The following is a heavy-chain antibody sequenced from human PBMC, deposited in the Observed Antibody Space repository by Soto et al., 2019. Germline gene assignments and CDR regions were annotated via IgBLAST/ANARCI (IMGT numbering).Heavy chain of an antibody. Sequence: VGSLRLSCAASGFSFSNYAMGWVRQAPGKGLEWVSSISSSGSSIYYADSVKGRFTISRDNAKNSLYLQMNSLRAEDTAVYYCARAPLYSSGWSEFDYWGQGTLVTVSS. CDR1: GFSFSNYA. J-gene: IGHJ4*02. V-gene: IGHV3-21*01. D-gene: IGHD6-19*01. CDR2: ISSSGSSI. CDR3: ARAPLYSSGWSEFDY.